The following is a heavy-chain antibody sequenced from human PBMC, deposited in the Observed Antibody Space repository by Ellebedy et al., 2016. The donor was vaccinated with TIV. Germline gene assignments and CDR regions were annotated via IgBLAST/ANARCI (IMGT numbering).Heavy chain of an antibody. CDR2: IRSKAYGGTT. CDR1: GFTFGDYA. J-gene: IGHJ3*02. Sequence: GESLKIFCTASGFTFGDYAMSWFRQAPGKGLEWVGFIRSKAYGGTTEYAASVKGRFTISRDDSKSIAYLQMNSLKTEDTAVYYCTRARIQLWLTEAFDIWGQGTMVTVFS. CDR3: TRARIQLWLTEAFDI. D-gene: IGHD5-18*01. V-gene: IGHV3-49*03.